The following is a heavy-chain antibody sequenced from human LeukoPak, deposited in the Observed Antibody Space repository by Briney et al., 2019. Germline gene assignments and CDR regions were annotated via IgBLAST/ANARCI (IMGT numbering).Heavy chain of an antibody. Sequence: GGSLRLSCAASGFTFSSYWMSWVRQAPGKGLEWVANIKQDGSEKYYVDPVKGRFTISRDNAKNSLYLQMNSLRAEDTAVYYCASDVDTGYYYYGMDVWGQGTTVTVSS. CDR1: GFTFSSYW. CDR2: IKQDGSEK. V-gene: IGHV3-7*01. J-gene: IGHJ6*02. D-gene: IGHD5-18*01. CDR3: ASDVDTGYYYYGMDV.